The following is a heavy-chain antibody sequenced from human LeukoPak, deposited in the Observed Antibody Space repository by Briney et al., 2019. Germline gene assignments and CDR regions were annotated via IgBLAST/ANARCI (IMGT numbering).Heavy chain of an antibody. V-gene: IGHV3-7*01. CDR3: ATPGSGIWCFDY. J-gene: IGHJ4*02. CDR1: GFTFSTYW. Sequence: PGGSLRLSCAASGFTFSTYWMSWVRQAPGKGLEWVASIKQDGSEKYYVDSVKGRLTISRDNAKNSVYLQMTSLRAEDTAVYYCATPGSGIWCFDYWGQGTLLTVSS. D-gene: IGHD6-13*01. CDR2: IKQDGSEK.